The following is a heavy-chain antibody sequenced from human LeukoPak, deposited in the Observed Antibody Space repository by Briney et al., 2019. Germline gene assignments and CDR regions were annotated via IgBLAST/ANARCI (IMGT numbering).Heavy chain of an antibody. CDR2: ISGSGDST. D-gene: IGHD2-15*01. Sequence: GGSLRLSCAASGFTFSTYAMSWVRQAPGKGLEWVSTISGSGDSTYYTDSVEGRFTISRDNSKNTVYLQMNSLRAEDTAVYYCAEDVVVVVAAKPGIWGQGTLVTVSS. CDR3: AEDVVVVVAAKPGI. V-gene: IGHV3-23*01. J-gene: IGHJ4*02. CDR1: GFTFSTYA.